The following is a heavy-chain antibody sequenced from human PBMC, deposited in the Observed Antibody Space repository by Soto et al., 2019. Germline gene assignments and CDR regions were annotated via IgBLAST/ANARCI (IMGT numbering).Heavy chain of an antibody. J-gene: IGHJ4*02. Sequence: PSETLSLTCTVSGGSISSGDYYWSWIRQPPGKGLEWIGYIYYSGSTYYNPSLKSRVTISVDTSKNQFSLKLSSVTAADTAVYYCARYYYDSSGYYPCRGDFHYWGQATLVTVPS. CDR3: ARYYYDSSGYYPCRGDFHY. D-gene: IGHD3-22*01. V-gene: IGHV4-30-4*01. CDR2: IYYSGST. CDR1: GGSISSGDYY.